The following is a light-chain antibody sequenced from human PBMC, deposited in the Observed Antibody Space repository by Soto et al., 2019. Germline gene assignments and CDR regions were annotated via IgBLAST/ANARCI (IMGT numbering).Light chain of an antibody. Sequence: EIVMTQSPGTLSVSPGERATLSCRASQSVGSDLAWYQQKPGRTPSLLIYDVSTRATGIPARFSGSGSGTEFTLTISSLQSEDFAVYYCQQYNSWPLTFGGGTKVDIK. J-gene: IGKJ4*01. V-gene: IGKV3-15*01. CDR1: QSVGSD. CDR2: DVS. CDR3: QQYNSWPLT.